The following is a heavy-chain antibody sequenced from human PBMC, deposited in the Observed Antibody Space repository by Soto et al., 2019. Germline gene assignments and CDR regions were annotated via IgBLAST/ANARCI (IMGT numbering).Heavy chain of an antibody. CDR3: ARLNYDILTGYFNVNGMDV. V-gene: IGHV5-51*01. D-gene: IGHD3-9*01. Sequence: GESLKISCKGSGYSFTSYWIGWVRHMPGKGLEWMGIIYPGDSDTRYSPSFQGQVTISADKSISTAYLQWSSLKASDTAMYYCARLNYDILTGYFNVNGMDVWGQGTTVTVYS. J-gene: IGHJ6*02. CDR2: IYPGDSDT. CDR1: GYSFTSYW.